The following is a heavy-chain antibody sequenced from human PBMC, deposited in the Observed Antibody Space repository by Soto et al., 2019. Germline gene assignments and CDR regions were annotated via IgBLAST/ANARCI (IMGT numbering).Heavy chain of an antibody. CDR1: GFSLNTRGVG. Sequence: QITLKETGPTLVKPTQPLTLTCTFSGFSLNTRGVGVGWIRQPPGKALEWLALISWDGEKRYRPSLKSRLTIIKDTSENQVVLTMTNMDPVDTATYYCAVGRGDLLTGHSYLDYWGPGTLVTVSS. D-gene: IGHD3-9*01. CDR2: ISWDGEK. J-gene: IGHJ4*02. CDR3: AVGRGDLLTGHSYLDY. V-gene: IGHV2-5*02.